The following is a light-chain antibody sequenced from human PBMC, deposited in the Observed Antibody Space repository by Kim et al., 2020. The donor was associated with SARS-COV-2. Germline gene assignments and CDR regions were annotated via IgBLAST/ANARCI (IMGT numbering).Light chain of an antibody. CDR1: QSITTD. CDR3: QQRNKWPRT. J-gene: IGKJ1*01. V-gene: IGKV3-11*01. CDR2: DAS. Sequence: LSAGERPTLSCRASQSITTDLAWYQQKPGQAPRLFIYDASNRAAGIPARFSGGGSGTDFTLTVSSLEPEDSAVYYCQQRNKWPRTFGQGTKVDIK.